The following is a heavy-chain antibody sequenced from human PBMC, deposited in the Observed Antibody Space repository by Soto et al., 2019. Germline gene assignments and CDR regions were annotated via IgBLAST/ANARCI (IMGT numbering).Heavy chain of an antibody. CDR1: GDSVSSNTAA. J-gene: IGHJ4*02. D-gene: IGHD6-19*01. CDR3: ARGVAGTGFDL. V-gene: IGHV6-1*01. Sequence: PSQTLSLTCAISGDSVSSNTAAWNWIRSSPSRGLEWLGRTYYRSNWRHDYAVSVKSRITVNPDTSKNHFSLQLNSVTPDDTAVYYCARGVAGTGFDLWGQGTLVKVSS. CDR2: TYYRSNWRH.